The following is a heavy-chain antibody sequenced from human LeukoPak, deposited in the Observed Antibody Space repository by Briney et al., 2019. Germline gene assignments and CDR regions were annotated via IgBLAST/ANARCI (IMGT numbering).Heavy chain of an antibody. D-gene: IGHD6-13*01. CDR1: GGSISSYY. V-gene: IGHV4-59*01. Sequence: PETLSLTCTVSGGSISSYYWSWIRQPPGKGLEWIGYIYYSGSTNYNPSLKSRVTISVDTSKNQFSLKLSSVTAADTAVYYCARVKGGGYSSSFDAFDIWGQGTMVTVSS. J-gene: IGHJ3*02. CDR3: ARVKGGGYSSSFDAFDI. CDR2: IYYSGST.